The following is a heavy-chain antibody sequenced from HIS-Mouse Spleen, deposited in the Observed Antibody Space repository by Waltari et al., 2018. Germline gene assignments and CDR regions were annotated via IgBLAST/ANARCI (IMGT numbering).Heavy chain of an antibody. D-gene: IGHD1-26*01. Sequence: EVQLVESGGGLVQPGGSLRLSCAASGFTFSSYSMNWVRQAPGEGLDGFAFISSSSSTIYSADSVKGRFTISRDNAKNSLYLQMNSLRAEDTAVYYCARGASGSYYLVSVSDYWGQGTLVTVSS. CDR1: GFTFSSYS. J-gene: IGHJ4*02. CDR2: ISSSSSTI. CDR3: ARGASGSYYLVSVSDY. V-gene: IGHV3-48*01.